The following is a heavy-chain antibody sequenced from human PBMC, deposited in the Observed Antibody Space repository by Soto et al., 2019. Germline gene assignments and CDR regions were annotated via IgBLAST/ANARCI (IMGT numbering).Heavy chain of an antibody. D-gene: IGHD2-2*01. CDR1: GYTFTSYA. Sequence: ASVKVSCKASGYTFTSYAMNWVRQAPGQGLEWMGWINTNTGNPTYAQGFTGRFVFSLDTSVSTAYLQICSLKAEDTAVYYCARVVYFCSSNSCPPRGNWFDSWGQGSLVTVSS. CDR2: INTNTGNP. J-gene: IGHJ5*01. V-gene: IGHV7-4-1*01. CDR3: ARVVYFCSSNSCPPRGNWFDS.